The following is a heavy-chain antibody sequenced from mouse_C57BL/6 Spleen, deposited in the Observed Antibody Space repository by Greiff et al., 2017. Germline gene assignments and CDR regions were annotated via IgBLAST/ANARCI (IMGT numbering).Heavy chain of an antibody. CDR2: LAPEDGET. CDR1: GFNIKDYY. V-gene: IGHV14-2*01. D-gene: IGHD1-1*01. J-gene: IGHJ1*03. CDR3: VYYYGSSHWYFDV. Sequence: VQLQQSGAELVKPGASVKLSCTASGFNIKDYYMHWVKQRTEQGLEWLGRLAPEDGETKSAPKFPGKATITADTSSNTAYLQLSSLTSEDTAVYYGVYYYGSSHWYFDVWGTGTTVTVSS.